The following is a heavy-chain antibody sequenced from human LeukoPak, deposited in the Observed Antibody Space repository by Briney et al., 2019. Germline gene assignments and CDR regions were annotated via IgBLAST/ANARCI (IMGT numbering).Heavy chain of an antibody. J-gene: IGHJ4*02. D-gene: IGHD2-21*02. CDR2: IYHSGST. CDR1: GYSISSGYY. Sequence: SETLSLTCTVSGYSISSGYYWGWIRPPPGKGLEWIGIIYHSGSTYYNPSLKSRVTISVDTSKNQFSLKLSSVTAADTAVYYCASGEPAYCGGDCSTHWGQGTLVTVSS. V-gene: IGHV4-38-2*02. CDR3: ASGEPAYCGGDCSTH.